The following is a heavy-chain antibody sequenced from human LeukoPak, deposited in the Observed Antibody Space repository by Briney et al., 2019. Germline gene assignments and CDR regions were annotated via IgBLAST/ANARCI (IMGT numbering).Heavy chain of an antibody. Sequence: PSETLSLTCTVSGGSISSSSYYWGWIRQPPGKGLEWIGSIYYSGSTYYNPSLKSRVTISVDTSKNQFSLKLSSVTAADTAVYYCARARLALGYFQHWGQGTLVTVSS. CDR1: GGSISSSSYY. D-gene: IGHD3-16*01. CDR2: IYYSGST. CDR3: ARARLALGYFQH. J-gene: IGHJ1*01. V-gene: IGHV4-39*07.